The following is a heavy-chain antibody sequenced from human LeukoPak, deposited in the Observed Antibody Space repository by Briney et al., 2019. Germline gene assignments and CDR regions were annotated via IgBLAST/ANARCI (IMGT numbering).Heavy chain of an antibody. V-gene: IGHV1-18*01. D-gene: IGHD3-10*01. Sequence: ASVKVSCKASGYTFSSYAINWVRQAPGQGLEWMGWISAYNGNTNYAQTFQGRVTMTTPTSTSTAYMELRSLRYADTAVYYCARDGWYYGSGNYYWFDPWGQGTLVTVSS. CDR3: ARDGWYYGSGNYYWFDP. CDR1: GYTFSSYA. CDR2: ISAYNGNT. J-gene: IGHJ5*02.